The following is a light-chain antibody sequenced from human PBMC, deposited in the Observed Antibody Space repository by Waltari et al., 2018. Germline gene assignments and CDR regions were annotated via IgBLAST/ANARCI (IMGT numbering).Light chain of an antibody. CDR3: QQRSNWPAVT. CDR2: DAS. V-gene: IGKV3-11*01. J-gene: IGKJ1*01. Sequence: EIVLTQSPATLSLSPGERATLSCRASQSVSSYLAWYQQKPGQAPRLLIYDASNRATGIPARFSGSGSGTDFTLTISSLEPEEFAVYYCQQRSNWPAVTFGQGTKVEIQ. CDR1: QSVSSY.